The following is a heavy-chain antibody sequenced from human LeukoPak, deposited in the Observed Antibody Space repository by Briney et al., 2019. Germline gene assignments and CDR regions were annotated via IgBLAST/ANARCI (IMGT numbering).Heavy chain of an antibody. J-gene: IGHJ6*02. D-gene: IGHD3-22*01. CDR1: GFTFSSYA. CDR3: ARDDVVIYYYGMDV. Sequence: HPGGSLRLSCAASGFTFSSYAMSWVRQAPGKGLEWVSAISGSGGSTYYADSVKGRFTISRDNSKNTLYLQMNSLRAEDTAVYYCARDDVVIYYYGMDVWGQGTTVTVSS. V-gene: IGHV3-23*01. CDR2: ISGSGGST.